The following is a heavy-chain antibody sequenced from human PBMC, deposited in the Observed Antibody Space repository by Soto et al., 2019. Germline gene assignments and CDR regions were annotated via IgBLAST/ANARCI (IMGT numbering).Heavy chain of an antibody. D-gene: IGHD4-17*01. Sequence: SETLSLTCTVSGGSISSGDYYWSWIRQPPGKGLEWIGYIYYSGSTYYNPSLKSRVTISVDTSKNQFSLKLSSVTAADTAVYYCARERNDYPPGAHFDYWGHGTLVTVSS. J-gene: IGHJ4*01. CDR2: IYYSGST. CDR1: GGSISSGDYY. CDR3: ARERNDYPPGAHFDY. V-gene: IGHV4-30-4*01.